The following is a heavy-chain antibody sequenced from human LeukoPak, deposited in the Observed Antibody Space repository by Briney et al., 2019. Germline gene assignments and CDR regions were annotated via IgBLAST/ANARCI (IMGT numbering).Heavy chain of an antibody. J-gene: IGHJ6*03. CDR1: GFSFSSYS. D-gene: IGHD2-15*01. V-gene: IGHV3-21*04. Sequence: GGSLRLSCAASGFSFSSYSMNWVRQAPGKGLEWVSSIDSSSNYIFYADSVKGRFTISRDNAKNSLFLQMNNLRAEDTAMYYCARVLRYCSGGNCYSGGLGYMDVWGKGTTVTISS. CDR2: IDSSSNYI. CDR3: ARVLRYCSGGNCYSGGLGYMDV.